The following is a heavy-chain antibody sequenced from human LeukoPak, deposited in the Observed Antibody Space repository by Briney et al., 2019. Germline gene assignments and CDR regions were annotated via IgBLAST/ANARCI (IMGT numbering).Heavy chain of an antibody. D-gene: IGHD2-21*01. J-gene: IGHJ6*03. CDR2: IFHSGST. V-gene: IGHV4-38-2*02. Sequence: PSETLSLTCTVSGYSISGGFYWGWIRQPPGKGLVWIGTIFHSGSTYYNPSLTSRVTISVDSSKNQFSLKLSSVTAADTAVYYCARVGYYPDYYMDVWGKGTTVTVSS. CDR1: GYSISGGFY. CDR3: ARVGYYPDYYMDV.